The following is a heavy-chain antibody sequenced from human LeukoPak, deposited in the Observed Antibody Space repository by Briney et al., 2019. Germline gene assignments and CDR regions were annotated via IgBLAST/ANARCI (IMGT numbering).Heavy chain of an antibody. CDR2: INPKSGGA. D-gene: IGHD4-23*01. Sequence: GASVKVSCKASGYTFTDYYIHWVRQAPGQGLEWMGWINPKSGGANYAQKFQGTVTITRDTSISTAYMELSRLRFDDTAVYYCARDNYGNLDYWGQGTLVTVSS. V-gene: IGHV1-2*02. CDR3: ARDNYGNLDY. J-gene: IGHJ4*02. CDR1: GYTFTDYY.